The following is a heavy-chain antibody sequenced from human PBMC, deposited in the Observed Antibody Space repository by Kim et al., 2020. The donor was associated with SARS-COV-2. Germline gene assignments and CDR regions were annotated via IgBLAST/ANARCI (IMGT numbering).Heavy chain of an antibody. CDR2: ISGSGGST. CDR3: AKIPGGYDYVWGSYRYVYY. J-gene: IGHJ4*02. V-gene: IGHV3-23*01. CDR1: GFTFSSYA. Sequence: GGSLRLSCAASGFTFSSYAMSWVRQAPGKGLEWVSAISGSGGSTYYADSVKGRFTISRDNSKNTLYLQMNSLRAEDTAVYYCAKIPGGYDYVWGSYRYVYYWGQGTLVTVSS. D-gene: IGHD3-16*02.